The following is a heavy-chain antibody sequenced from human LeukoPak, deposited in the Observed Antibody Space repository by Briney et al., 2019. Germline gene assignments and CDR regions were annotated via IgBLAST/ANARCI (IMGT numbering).Heavy chain of an antibody. Sequence: PGGSLRLSCAASGFTFKLYWMHWVRQVPGKAPVWVSRINDDGSDTRYADSVKGRFTISRDDATNMVFLQMNSLRPEDTAVYYCGRGFSIVPAGIPDYWGLGTLVTVSS. D-gene: IGHD2-2*02. V-gene: IGHV3-74*01. CDR1: GFTFKLYW. J-gene: IGHJ4*02. CDR2: INDDGSDT. CDR3: GRGFSIVPAGIPDY.